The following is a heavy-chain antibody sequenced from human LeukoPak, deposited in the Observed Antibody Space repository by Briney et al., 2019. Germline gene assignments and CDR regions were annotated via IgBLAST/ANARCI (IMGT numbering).Heavy chain of an antibody. CDR1: GFTFSDYY. CDR2: ISSSGSTI. J-gene: IGHJ4*02. D-gene: IGHD3-3*01. CDR3: ARSGGDYDFWSGYLGY. Sequence: GASLRLSCAASGFTFSDYYMSWIRQAPGKGLEWVSYISSSGSTIYYADSVKGRFTISRDNAKNSLYLQMNSLRAEDTAVYYCARSGGDYDFWSGYLGYWGQGTLVTVSS. V-gene: IGHV3-11*01.